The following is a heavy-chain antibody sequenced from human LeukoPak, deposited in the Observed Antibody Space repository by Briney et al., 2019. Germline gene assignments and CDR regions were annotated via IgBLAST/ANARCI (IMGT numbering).Heavy chain of an antibody. V-gene: IGHV1-69*13. J-gene: IGHJ4*02. CDR3: ARALAAAGNPSSFHFDY. CDR1: GGTFISYA. Sequence: SVKVSRKASGGTFISYAISWVRQAPGQGLEWMGGIIPIFGTANYAQKFQGRVTITADESTSTAYMELSSLRSEDTAVYYCARALAAAGNPSSFHFDYWGQGTLVTVSS. CDR2: IIPIFGTA. D-gene: IGHD6-13*01.